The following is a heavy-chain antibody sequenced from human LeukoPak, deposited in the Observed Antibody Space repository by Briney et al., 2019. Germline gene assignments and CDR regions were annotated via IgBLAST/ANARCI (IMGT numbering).Heavy chain of an antibody. CDR2: ISWNSVNI. CDR3: AKGTMIVVAVGDYFDY. D-gene: IGHD3-22*01. J-gene: IGHJ4*02. CDR1: GFTLDDYA. Sequence: GRSLRLSCAASGFTLDDYAMHWVRQAPGKGLEWVSGISWNSVNIGYADSVKGRFTVSRDNAKNSLYLQMNSLRAEDMALYYCAKGTMIVVAVGDYFDYWGQGTLVTVSS. V-gene: IGHV3-9*03.